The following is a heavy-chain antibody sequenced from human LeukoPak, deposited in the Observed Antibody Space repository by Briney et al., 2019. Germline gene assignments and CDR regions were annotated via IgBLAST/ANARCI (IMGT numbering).Heavy chain of an antibody. CDR2: ISSNGGST. V-gene: IGHV3-64D*06. J-gene: IGHJ4*02. D-gene: IGHD3-22*01. CDR1: GFTFSSSA. Sequence: TGGSLRLSCAASGFTFSSSAMSWVRQAPGKGLEYVSAISSNGGSTYYADSVKGRFTISRDNSKNTLYLQMSSLRAEDTAVYYCVKVRGGSSGYYFDYWGQGTLVTVSS. CDR3: VKVRGGSSGYYFDY.